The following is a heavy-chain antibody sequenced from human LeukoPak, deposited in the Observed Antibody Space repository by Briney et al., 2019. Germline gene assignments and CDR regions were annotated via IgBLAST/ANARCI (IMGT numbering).Heavy chain of an antibody. CDR3: ASSRSSSGWSLIDY. CDR1: GGSINSYY. Sequence: SETLSLTCTVSGGSINSYYWSWIRQPSGKGLEWVGYIYYSGSTNYKPSLKRRVTISVDTSKNQFSLKVSSVTAADTAVYYCASSRSSSGWSLIDYWGQGALVTVSS. J-gene: IGHJ4*02. CDR2: IYYSGST. D-gene: IGHD6-19*01. V-gene: IGHV4-59*01.